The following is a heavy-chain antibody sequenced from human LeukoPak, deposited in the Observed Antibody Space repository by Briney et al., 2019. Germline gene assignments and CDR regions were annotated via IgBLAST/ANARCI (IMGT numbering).Heavy chain of an antibody. CDR1: GGSFSGYY. CDR3: ARGGGYSYVYTLRWFDP. D-gene: IGHD5-18*01. Sequence: SETLSLTCAVYGGSFSGYYWSWLRQPPGKGLEWIGEINHSGSTNYNPSLKSRVTISVDTSKNQFSLKLSSVTAADTAVYYCARGGGYSYVYTLRWFDPWGQGTLVTVSS. J-gene: IGHJ5*02. V-gene: IGHV4-34*01. CDR2: INHSGST.